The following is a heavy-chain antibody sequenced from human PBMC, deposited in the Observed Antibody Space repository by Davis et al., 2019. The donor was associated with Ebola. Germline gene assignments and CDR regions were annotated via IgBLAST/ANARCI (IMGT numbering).Heavy chain of an antibody. CDR1: GFTFSNYV. Sequence: GGSLRLSCAASGFTFSNYVMTWVRQAPGKGLEWVSYISSSSSTIYYADSVKGRFTISRDNSNNTVSLQMNSVRAEDTADYYCARHVYGDFWFFDLWGRGTHVTVSS. J-gene: IGHJ2*01. CDR3: ARHVYGDFWFFDL. CDR2: ISSSSSTI. D-gene: IGHD4-17*01. V-gene: IGHV3-48*01.